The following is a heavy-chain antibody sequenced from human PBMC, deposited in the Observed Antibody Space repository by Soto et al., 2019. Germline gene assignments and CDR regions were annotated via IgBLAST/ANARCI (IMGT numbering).Heavy chain of an antibody. CDR2: IIPIFGTA. Sequence: QVQLVQSGAEVKKPGSSVKVSCKASGGTFSSYAISWVRHAPGQGLEWMGGIIPIFGTANYAQKFQGRVTITADESTSTAYMELSSLRSEDTAVYYCARGGLQSYYDFWSGYSIYGMDVWGQGTTVTVSS. CDR3: ARGGLQSYYDFWSGYSIYGMDV. CDR1: GGTFSSYA. J-gene: IGHJ6*02. D-gene: IGHD3-3*01. V-gene: IGHV1-69*01.